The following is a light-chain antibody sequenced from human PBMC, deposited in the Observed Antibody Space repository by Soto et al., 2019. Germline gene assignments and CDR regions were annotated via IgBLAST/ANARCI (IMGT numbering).Light chain of an antibody. CDR2: LNSDGSH. CDR1: SGHSNYV. CDR3: QTWDTGIRV. V-gene: IGLV4-69*01. Sequence: QSVLTQSPSASASLGASVKLTCTLSSGHSNYVIAWHQQQPEKGPRYLMKLNSDGSHSKGDGIPDRFSGSSSGAERYLTISSPQSEDEADYYCQTWDTGIRVFGGGTKLTVL. J-gene: IGLJ2*01.